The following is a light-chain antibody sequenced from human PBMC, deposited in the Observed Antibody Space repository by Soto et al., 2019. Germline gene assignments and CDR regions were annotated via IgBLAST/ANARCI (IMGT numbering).Light chain of an antibody. CDR1: QSVSSY. J-gene: IGKJ1*01. CDR2: DAS. CDR3: QQRSNWLPRT. Sequence: IVLTQSPATLSLSPGERATLSCRASQSVSSYLAWYQQKPGQAPRLLIYDASNRATGIPARFSGSGSGTDLTLTISSLEPEDFAVYYCQQRSNWLPRTFGQGTEVEIK. V-gene: IGKV3-11*01.